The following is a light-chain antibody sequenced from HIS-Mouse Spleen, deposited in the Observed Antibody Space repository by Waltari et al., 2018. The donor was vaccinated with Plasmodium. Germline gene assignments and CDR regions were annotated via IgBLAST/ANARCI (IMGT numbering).Light chain of an antibody. Sequence: SYELTQPSSVSVSPGQTARLTCSGDVLAKKYARWFQQKPGQAPVLVIYKDSERPSGIPERFSGCSSGTTVTLTISGAQVEDEADYYCYSAADNNLVFGGGTKLTVL. CDR2: KDS. J-gene: IGLJ3*02. CDR3: YSAADNNLV. V-gene: IGLV3-27*01. CDR1: VLAKKY.